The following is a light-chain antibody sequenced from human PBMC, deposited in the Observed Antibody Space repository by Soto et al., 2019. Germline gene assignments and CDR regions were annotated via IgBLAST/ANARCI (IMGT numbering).Light chain of an antibody. CDR3: QQRRTWPLT. CDR1: QSVGNF. Sequence: EIVLAQSPATLSLSPGERATLSCRASQSVGNFLAWYQHRPGQAPRLLILNASTRATGIPPRFSGSGSGTDFTLTISRLEPEDFAVYYCQQRRTWPLTFGGGTKGEI. V-gene: IGKV3-11*01. CDR2: NAS. J-gene: IGKJ4*01.